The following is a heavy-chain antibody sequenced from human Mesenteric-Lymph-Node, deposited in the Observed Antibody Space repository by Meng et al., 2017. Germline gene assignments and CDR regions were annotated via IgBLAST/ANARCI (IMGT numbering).Heavy chain of an antibody. CDR3: ARDYSGSYFGNTGGAFDI. Sequence: SETLSLTCSVSGDSISNYYWTWIRQPAGKGLEWIGRIYTSGSTNYNPTLKSRVTISVDTSKNQFSLKLSSVTAADTAVYYCARDYSGSYFGNTGGAFDIWGQGTMVTVSS. J-gene: IGHJ3*02. D-gene: IGHD1-26*01. CDR1: GDSISNYY. V-gene: IGHV4-4*07. CDR2: IYTSGST.